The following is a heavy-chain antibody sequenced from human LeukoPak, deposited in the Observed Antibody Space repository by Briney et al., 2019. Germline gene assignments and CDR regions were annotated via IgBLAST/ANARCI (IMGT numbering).Heavy chain of an antibody. J-gene: IGHJ4*02. D-gene: IGHD6-13*01. CDR2: ISAYNGIT. V-gene: IGHV1-18*01. CDR3: ARAAYDGSSWYWERYYFDY. Sequence: ASVKVSCKASGYTFTSYGISWVRQAPGQGLEWMGWISAYNGITNYAQKLQGRVTMTTDTSTGTAYMELRSLRSDDTAVYYCARAAYDGSSWYWERYYFDYWGQGTLVTVSS. CDR1: GYTFTSYG.